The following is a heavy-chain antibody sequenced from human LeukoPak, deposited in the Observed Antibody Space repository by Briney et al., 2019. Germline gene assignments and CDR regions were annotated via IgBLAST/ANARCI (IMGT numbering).Heavy chain of an antibody. J-gene: IGHJ3*02. Sequence: LAGGSLRLSCAASGFTFSSYAMSWVRQAPGKGLEWVSAISCSGGSTYYADSVKGRFTISRDNSKNTLYLQMNSLRAEDTAVYYCAKPDYDFWSGYYKGVAFDIWGQGTMVTVSS. CDR1: GFTFSSYA. CDR2: ISCSGGST. V-gene: IGHV3-23*01. D-gene: IGHD3-3*01. CDR3: AKPDYDFWSGYYKGVAFDI.